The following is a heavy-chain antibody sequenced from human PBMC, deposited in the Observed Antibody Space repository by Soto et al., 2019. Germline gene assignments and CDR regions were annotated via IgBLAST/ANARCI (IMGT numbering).Heavy chain of an antibody. CDR1: GGYISGLD. Sequence: SETQCLTCSVSGGYISGLDLSWVRQPPGRGLEWIGHIYNSGTTYYNPSLKSRVVISIDTSRNQFSLRLNSLTAADRAVYFCARGVTVFGLVSRFWFDPWGQGTVVTVSS. V-gene: IGHV4-4*08. D-gene: IGHD3-3*01. CDR2: IYNSGTT. CDR3: ARGVTVFGLVSRFWFDP. J-gene: IGHJ5*02.